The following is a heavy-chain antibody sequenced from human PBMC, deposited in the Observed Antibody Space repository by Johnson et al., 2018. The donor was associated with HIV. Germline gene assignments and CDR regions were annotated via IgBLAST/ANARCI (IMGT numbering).Heavy chain of an antibody. CDR3: TRDREGVGVS. J-gene: IGHJ3*01. CDR1: GFSFSDHF. D-gene: IGHD3-10*01. CDR2: IRNKPSSYST. Sequence: QLVESGGGLVQPGGSLRLSCVGSGFSFSDHFMDWVRQAPGKGLEWVGRIRNKPSSYSTEYAASVKGRFTVSRDDSKNSVYLQMSSLKTEDTAVYYCTRDREGVGVSWGQGTMVTVSS. V-gene: IGHV3-72*01.